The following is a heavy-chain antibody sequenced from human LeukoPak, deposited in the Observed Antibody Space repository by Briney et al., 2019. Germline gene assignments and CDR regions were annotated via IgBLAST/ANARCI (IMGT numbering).Heavy chain of an antibody. CDR2: IHYSGST. CDR1: GVSISSDY. CDR3: ASQGY. V-gene: IGHV4-59*01. J-gene: IGHJ4*02. Sequence: PSETLSLTCTVSGVSISSDYWSWIRQPPGKGLEWIGYIHYSGSTNYNPPLMSRVTISIDTSKNQFSLTLSSMTAADTAVYSCASQGYWGQGTLVTVSS.